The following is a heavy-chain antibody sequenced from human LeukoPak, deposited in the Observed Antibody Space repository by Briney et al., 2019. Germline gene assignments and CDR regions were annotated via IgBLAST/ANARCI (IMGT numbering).Heavy chain of an antibody. J-gene: IGHJ3*02. D-gene: IGHD6-13*01. CDR2: INHSGST. CDR1: GGSFSGYY. CDR3: ARRGVQAAAYAFDI. V-gene: IGHV4-34*01. Sequence: PSETLSLTCAVYGGSFSGYYWSWIRQPPGKGLEWIGEINHSGSTNYNPSLKSRVTISVDTSKNQFSLKLSSVTAADTAVYYCARRGVQAAAYAFDIWGQGTMVTVSS.